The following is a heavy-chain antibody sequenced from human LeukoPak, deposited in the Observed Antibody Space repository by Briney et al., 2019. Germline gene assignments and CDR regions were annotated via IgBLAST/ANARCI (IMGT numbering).Heavy chain of an antibody. J-gene: IGHJ4*02. Sequence: AGGSLRLSCAASGFTFTNNFMSWVRQAPGKGLEWVANINQDGSETYYADSVKGRFTMSRDNGKNSLDLQMNSLRAEDTAVYYCARPELPGWSVLSDFWGQGTLVTVSS. CDR2: INQDGSET. D-gene: IGHD2-15*01. CDR1: GFTFTNNF. V-gene: IGHV3-7*01. CDR3: ARPELPGWSVLSDF.